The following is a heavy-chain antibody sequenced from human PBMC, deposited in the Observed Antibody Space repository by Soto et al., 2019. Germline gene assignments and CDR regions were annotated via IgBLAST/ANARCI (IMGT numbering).Heavy chain of an antibody. CDR2: FSYSCST. Sequence: ETLGRSGPVSGGSISSSSYYWGWIRQPPGKGLEWIGSFSYSCSTYYNPSLKSRLTISVDTSKSQFSLRLSSVTAADTAVYYCARNGFSSGWQTFDYWGRGTLVTVSS. V-gene: IGHV4-39*01. J-gene: IGHJ4*02. CDR3: ARNGFSSGWQTFDY. D-gene: IGHD6-19*01. CDR1: GGSISSSSYY.